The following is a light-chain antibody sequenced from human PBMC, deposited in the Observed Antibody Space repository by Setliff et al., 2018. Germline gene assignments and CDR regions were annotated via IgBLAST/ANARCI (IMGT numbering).Light chain of an antibody. Sequence: DIQLTQSPSFLSASGGDRVTITCRASQGISSSYLAWYQQKPGKAPKLLIYAASTLQSGVPSRFSGSGSGTEFTLTISSLQPEDFANYYCQQYNSYSGTFGQGTKVDIK. J-gene: IGKJ1*01. CDR1: QGISSSY. V-gene: IGKV1-9*01. CDR3: QQYNSYSGT. CDR2: AAS.